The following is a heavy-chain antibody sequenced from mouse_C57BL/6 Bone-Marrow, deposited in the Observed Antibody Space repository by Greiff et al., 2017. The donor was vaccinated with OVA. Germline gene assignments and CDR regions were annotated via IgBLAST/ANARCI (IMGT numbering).Heavy chain of an antibody. V-gene: IGHV1-9*01. D-gene: IGHD2-5*01. CDR3: ARRNGELRNSNSGYFDV. J-gene: IGHJ1*03. Sequence: VQLQQSGAELMKPGASVTLSCTATGYTFTGYWIEWVKQRPGHGLEWIGEILPGSGSTNYNEKFKGKATFTADTSSNTAYMQLSSLTTEDSASYYCARRNGELRNSNSGYFDVWGTGTTVTVSS. CDR2: ILPGSGST. CDR1: GYTFTGYW.